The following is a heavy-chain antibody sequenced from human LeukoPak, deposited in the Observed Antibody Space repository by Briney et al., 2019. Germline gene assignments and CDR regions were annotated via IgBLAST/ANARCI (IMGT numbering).Heavy chain of an antibody. Sequence: PGESLQISCKGSGSRFTIYWIGWVRQMPGKGLEWMGIIYPGDSDTRYSPSFQGQVTISADKSISTAYLQWSSLKASDTAMYYCARQGLRSSFGYWGQGTLVTVSS. D-gene: IGHD4-17*01. J-gene: IGHJ4*02. CDR3: ARQGLRSSFGY. V-gene: IGHV5-51*01. CDR2: IYPGDSDT. CDR1: GSRFTIYW.